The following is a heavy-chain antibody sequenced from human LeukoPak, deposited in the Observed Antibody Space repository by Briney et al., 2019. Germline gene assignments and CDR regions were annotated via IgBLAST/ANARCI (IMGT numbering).Heavy chain of an antibody. Sequence: SGGSLRLSCGASGFTFSRYGMRWVRQAPGKGLAWVAVISHDGSNTDYADSVKGRFTLSRDNSKNALYLQMNSLRVEDTAVYYCAKEHLAGYSYGGYYFDYWGQGTLVTVSS. CDR1: GFTFSRYG. CDR3: AKEHLAGYSYGGYYFDY. V-gene: IGHV3-30*18. D-gene: IGHD5-18*01. CDR2: ISHDGSNT. J-gene: IGHJ4*02.